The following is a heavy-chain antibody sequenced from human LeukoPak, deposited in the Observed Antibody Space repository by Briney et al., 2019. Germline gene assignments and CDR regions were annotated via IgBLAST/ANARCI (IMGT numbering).Heavy chain of an antibody. Sequence: PGGSLRLSCAASGFTFSSYSMNWVRQAPGKGLEWVSYISSSSSTIYYADSAKGRFTISRDNAKNSLYLQMNSLRDEDTAVYYCARGHRRDSYYYDSSGYPDWGQGTLVTVSS. V-gene: IGHV3-48*02. CDR2: ISSSSSTI. CDR3: ARGHRRDSYYYDSSGYPD. J-gene: IGHJ4*02. D-gene: IGHD3-22*01. CDR1: GFTFSSYS.